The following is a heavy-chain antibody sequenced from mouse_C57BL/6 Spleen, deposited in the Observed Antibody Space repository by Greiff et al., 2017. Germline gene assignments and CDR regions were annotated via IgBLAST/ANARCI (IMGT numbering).Heavy chain of an antibody. CDR3: APTYGYVFDY. CDR2: INPSTGGT. V-gene: IGHV1-42*01. D-gene: IGHD2-2*01. Sequence: VQLQQSGPELVKPGASVKISCKASGYSFTGYYMNWVKQSPEKSLEWIGEINPSTGGTTYNQKFKAKATLTADKSSSTAYMQLKSLTSEDSAVYYCAPTYGYVFDYWGQGTTLTVSS. J-gene: IGHJ2*01. CDR1: GYSFTGYY.